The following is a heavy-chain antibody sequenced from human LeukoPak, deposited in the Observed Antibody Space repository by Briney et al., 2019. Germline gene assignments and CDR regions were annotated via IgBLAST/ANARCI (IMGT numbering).Heavy chain of an antibody. CDR3: ARDGDSTLDFDY. CDR2: ISSDGSST. J-gene: IGHJ4*02. D-gene: IGHD3-16*01. V-gene: IGHV3-74*01. CDR1: GFTFSTFW. Sequence: GGSLRLSCAASGFTFSTFWMHWVRQAPGKGLVWVSRISSDGSSTAYADSVKGRFTISRDNVKNTLYLQMSSLRVEDTAVYYCARDGDSTLDFDYWRQGILVTVSS.